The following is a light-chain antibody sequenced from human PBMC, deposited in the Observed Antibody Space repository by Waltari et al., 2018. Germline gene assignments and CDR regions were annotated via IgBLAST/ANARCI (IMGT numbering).Light chain of an antibody. CDR3: QSYDSNLIVV. CDR1: SSNIGAGYA. V-gene: IGLV1-40*01. J-gene: IGLJ2*01. Sequence: QSVLTQPPSVSGAPGQRVAISCTGSSSNIGAGYAVHWYQQLPGTAPKLLIYGKHARPAGVPDRFTGSRSGTSASLAITGLQADDEADYYCQSYDSNLIVVFGGGTKLTVL. CDR2: GKH.